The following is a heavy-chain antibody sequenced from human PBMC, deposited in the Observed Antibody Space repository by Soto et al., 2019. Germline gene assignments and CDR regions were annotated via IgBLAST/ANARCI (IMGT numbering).Heavy chain of an antibody. V-gene: IGHV3-13*01. CDR3: AREASGYSSGAYYFDY. CDR1: GFTFSSYD. CDR2: IGTAGDT. D-gene: IGHD6-19*01. J-gene: IGHJ4*02. Sequence: GGSLRLSCAASGFTFSSYDMHWVRQATGKSLEWVSAIGTAGDTYYPDSVKGRFTISRENAKNSLYLQMNSLRAEDTAVYYCAREASGYSSGAYYFDYWGQGTLVTVSS.